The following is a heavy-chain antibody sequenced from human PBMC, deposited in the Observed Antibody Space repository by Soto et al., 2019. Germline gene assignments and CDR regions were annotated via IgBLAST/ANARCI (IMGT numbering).Heavy chain of an antibody. CDR2: IYYSGTT. D-gene: IGHD3-22*01. Sequence: SDTLSLTCAVSGYSISSSNWWGWIRQPPGKGLEWIGYIYYSGTTYYNPSLKSRVTMSVDTSKNQFSLKLTSVTAVDTAVYYCARHGYYYDSSGYSVYAFDIWGQGTMVTVSS. J-gene: IGHJ3*02. V-gene: IGHV4-28*01. CDR1: GYSISSSNW. CDR3: ARHGYYYDSSGYSVYAFDI.